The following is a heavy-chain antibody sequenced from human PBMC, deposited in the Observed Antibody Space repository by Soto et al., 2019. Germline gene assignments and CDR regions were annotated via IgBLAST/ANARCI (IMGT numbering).Heavy chain of an antibody. CDR3: AKEFGGYDYYFDY. D-gene: IGHD5-12*01. CDR2: ISGSGGST. J-gene: IGHJ4*02. CDR1: GFTFSSYA. Sequence: GSLTLSCAASGFTFSSYAMNCERQAPGKGLEWVSAISGSGGSTYYADSVKGRFTISRDNSKNTLYLQMNSLRAEDTAVYYCAKEFGGYDYYFDYWGQGTLVTVSS. V-gene: IGHV3-23*01.